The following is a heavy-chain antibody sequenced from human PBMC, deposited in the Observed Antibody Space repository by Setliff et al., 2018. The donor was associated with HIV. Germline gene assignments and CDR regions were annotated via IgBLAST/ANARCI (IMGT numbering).Heavy chain of an antibody. CDR3: ARLKPPTPYYYYGIDV. CDR1: GYSFTSYW. CDR2: IYPADSDT. Sequence: PGESLKISCKGSGYSFTSYWIGWVRQMPGKGLGWMGIIYPADSDTRYSPSFQGQVTISADKSISTAYLQWSSLKASDTAMYYCARLKPPTPYYYYGIDVWGQGTTVTVSS. J-gene: IGHJ6*02. V-gene: IGHV5-51*01. D-gene: IGHD4-4*01.